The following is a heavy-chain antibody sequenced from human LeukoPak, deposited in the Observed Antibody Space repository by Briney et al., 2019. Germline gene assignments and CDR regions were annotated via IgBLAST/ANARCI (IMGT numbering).Heavy chain of an antibody. CDR1: GGSISSSNW. CDR2: IYHSGST. Sequence: SGTLSLTCAVSGGSISSSNWWSWVRQPPGKGLEWIGEIYHSGSTNYSPSLKSRVTISVDKSKNQFSLKLSSVTAADTAVYYCARERPTVVRGALDYWGQGTLVTVSS. V-gene: IGHV4-4*02. CDR3: ARERPTVVRGALDY. J-gene: IGHJ4*02. D-gene: IGHD3-10*01.